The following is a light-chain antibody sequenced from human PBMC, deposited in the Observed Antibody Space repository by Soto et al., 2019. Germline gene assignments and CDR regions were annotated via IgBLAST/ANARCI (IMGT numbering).Light chain of an antibody. J-gene: IGLJ2*01. V-gene: IGLV2-8*01. CDR2: EVN. CDR1: SSDVGGSYF. Sequence: QSALTQPPSASGSPGQSVTISCAGTSSDVGGSYFVSWYQQHPGKAPKLMIYEVNKRPSGVPDRFSGSKSGNTASLTVSGLQAEDEADYYCSSYAGGNNVIFGGGTKVTVL. CDR3: SSYAGGNNVI.